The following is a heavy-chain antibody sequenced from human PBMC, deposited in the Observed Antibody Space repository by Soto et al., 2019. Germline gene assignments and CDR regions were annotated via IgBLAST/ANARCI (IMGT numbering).Heavy chain of an antibody. D-gene: IGHD4-4*01. CDR3: AIWYDDSASDQYHFDH. CDR1: GYTFTASG. V-gene: IGHV1-18*01. CDR2: TSIYNGHT. J-gene: IGHJ4*02. Sequence: QVQLVQSGPEVQKSGASLKVSCKASGYTFTASGISWVRQAPGQGLEWMGWTSIYNGHTEYSPKFLGRVVMTTDTSSDTAYLKLKSLKPDKAALDYCAIWYDDSASDQYHFDHWGQGTLVTVSS.